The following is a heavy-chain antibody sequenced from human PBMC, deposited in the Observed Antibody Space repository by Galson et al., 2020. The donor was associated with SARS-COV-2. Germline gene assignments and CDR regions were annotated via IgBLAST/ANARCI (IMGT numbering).Heavy chain of an antibody. CDR2: ISSSSSYI. Sequence: KIGESLKISCAASGFTFSSYSMNWVRQAPGKGLEWVSSISSSSSYIYYADSVKGRFTISRDNAKNSLYLQMYSLRAEDTAVYYCARERYYYDSSGYSGYWGQGTLVTVSS. V-gene: IGHV3-21*01. CDR3: ARERYYYDSSGYSGY. D-gene: IGHD3-22*01. J-gene: IGHJ4*02. CDR1: GFTFSSYS.